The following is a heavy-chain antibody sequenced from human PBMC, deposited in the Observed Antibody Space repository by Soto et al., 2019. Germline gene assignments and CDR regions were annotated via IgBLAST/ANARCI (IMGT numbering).Heavy chain of an antibody. J-gene: IGHJ2*01. D-gene: IGHD4-17*01. CDR2: IYYSGST. V-gene: IGHV4-39*01. CDR1: GGSISSSSYY. Sequence: TLSLTCTVSGGSISSSSYYWGWIRQPPGKGLEWIGSIYYSGSTYYNPSLKSRVTISVDTSKNQFSLKLSSVTAADTAVYYCARPPDYGDYGYFDLWGRGTLVTV. CDR3: ARPPDYGDYGYFDL.